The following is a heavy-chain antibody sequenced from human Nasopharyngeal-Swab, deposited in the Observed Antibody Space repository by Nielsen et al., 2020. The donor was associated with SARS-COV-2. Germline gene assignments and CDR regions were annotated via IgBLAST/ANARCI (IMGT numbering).Heavy chain of an antibody. CDR1: GFTFSGYW. CDR3: ASGPPSGRYGLEYFQH. V-gene: IGHV3-7*01. D-gene: IGHD6-19*01. J-gene: IGHJ1*01. CDR2: IKQDASEM. Sequence: GESLKISCAASGFTFSGYWMSWVRQVPGKGLEWVANIKQDASEMYYVDSVKGRFTISRDNAKNSLYLQMNSLRVEDTAVYYCASGPPSGRYGLEYFQHWGQGTLVTVSS.